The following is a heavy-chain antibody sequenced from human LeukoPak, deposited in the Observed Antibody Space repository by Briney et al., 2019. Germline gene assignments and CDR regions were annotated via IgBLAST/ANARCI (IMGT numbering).Heavy chain of an antibody. CDR3: ASHGGVTTGGY. Sequence: GGSLRLSCAASGFTFSSYSMNWVRQAPGKGLEWVSSISSSSSYVYYADSVKGRFTISRDNAKNSLYLQMNSLRAEDTAVYYCASHGGVTTGGYWGQGTLVTVSS. D-gene: IGHD4-11*01. CDR1: GFTFSSYS. J-gene: IGHJ4*02. V-gene: IGHV3-21*01. CDR2: ISSSSSYV.